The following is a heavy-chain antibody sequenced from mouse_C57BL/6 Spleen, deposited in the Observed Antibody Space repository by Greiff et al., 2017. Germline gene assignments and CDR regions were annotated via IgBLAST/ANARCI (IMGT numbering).Heavy chain of an antibody. CDR2: IDPANGNT. CDR1: GFNIKNTY. J-gene: IGHJ4*01. V-gene: IGHV14-3*01. Sequence: VQLQQSVAELVRPGASVKLSCTASGFNIKNTYMHWVKQRPEQGLEWIGRIDPANGNTKYAPKFQGKATITADTSSNTAYLQLSSLTSEDTAIYCSARGGGYDYPYYYAMDYWGQGTSVTVSS. CDR3: ARGGGYDYPYYYAMDY. D-gene: IGHD2-4*01.